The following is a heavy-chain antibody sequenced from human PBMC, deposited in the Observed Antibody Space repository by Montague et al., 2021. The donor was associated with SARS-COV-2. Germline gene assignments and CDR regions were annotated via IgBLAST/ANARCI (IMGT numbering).Heavy chain of an antibody. J-gene: IGHJ5*02. V-gene: IGHV4-59*08. CDR1: GGSISSHY. CDR3: ARHATSSGYWSWIDP. D-gene: IGHD3-22*01. CDR2: IYYTGST. Sequence: SETLSLTCTVSGGSISSHYWTWIRQPPGKGLEWIGYIYYTGSTNYNPSLKSRVAISVDTSKNQFSLKVTSVTAADTAVYYCARHATSSGYWSWIDPWGQGTLVTVSS.